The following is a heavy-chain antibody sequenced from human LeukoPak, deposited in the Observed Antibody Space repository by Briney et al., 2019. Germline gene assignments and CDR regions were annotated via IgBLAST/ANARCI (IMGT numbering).Heavy chain of an antibody. Sequence: PSETLSLTCDVSGGSVRSYWWGWVRQPAGKGLEWLGRIYSTGSTRFNPSLKSRLTLSIDTSTNQFSLKLTSVTAADTAVYFCARQGYTVSFYFLDYWSQGTLVTVSS. J-gene: IGHJ4*02. CDR1: GGSVRSYW. CDR2: IYSTGST. CDR3: ARQGYTVSFYFLDY. V-gene: IGHV4-4*07. D-gene: IGHD5/OR15-5a*01.